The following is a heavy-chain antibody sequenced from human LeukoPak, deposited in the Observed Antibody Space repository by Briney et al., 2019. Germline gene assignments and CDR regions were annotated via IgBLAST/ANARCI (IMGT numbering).Heavy chain of an antibody. CDR3: ARDLEYYYDSSGYFDY. Sequence: GGSLRLSCAASGFTFSSYAMHWVRQAPGEGLEWVAVISYDGSNKYYADSVKGRFTISRDNSKNTLYLQMNSLRAEDTAVYYCARDLEYYYDSSGYFDYWGQGTLVTVSS. CDR2: ISYDGSNK. D-gene: IGHD3-22*01. CDR1: GFTFSSYA. J-gene: IGHJ4*02. V-gene: IGHV3-30*04.